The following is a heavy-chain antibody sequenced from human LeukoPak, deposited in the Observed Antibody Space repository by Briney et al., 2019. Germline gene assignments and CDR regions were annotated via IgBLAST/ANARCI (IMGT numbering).Heavy chain of an antibody. Sequence: PGGSLRLSCAASGFTFSSYSMNWVRQAPGRGLEWVSSISSSSSSYIYYADSVKGRFTISRDNAKNSLYLQMNSLRAEDTALYYCAKAPGGLSWSYSVGYFDYWGQGTLVTVSS. CDR3: AKAPGGLSWSYSVGYFDY. V-gene: IGHV3-21*04. CDR2: ISSSSSSYI. J-gene: IGHJ4*02. D-gene: IGHD1-26*01. CDR1: GFTFSSYS.